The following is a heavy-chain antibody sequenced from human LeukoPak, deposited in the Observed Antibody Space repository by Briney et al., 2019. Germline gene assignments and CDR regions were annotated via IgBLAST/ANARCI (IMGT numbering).Heavy chain of an antibody. D-gene: IGHD6-13*01. CDR2: INPNSGGT. CDR3: ARDRSSSWPDAFDI. J-gene: IGHJ3*02. CDR1: GYTFTGYY. V-gene: IGHV1-2*02. Sequence: ASVKVSCKASGYTFTGYYMHWVRQAPGQGLEWMGWINPNSGGTKYAQKFQGRVTMTRDTSISTAYMELSRLRSDDTAVYYCARDRSSSWPDAFDIWGQGTMVTVSS.